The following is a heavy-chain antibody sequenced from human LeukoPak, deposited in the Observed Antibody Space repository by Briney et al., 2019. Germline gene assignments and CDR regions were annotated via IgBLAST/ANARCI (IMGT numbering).Heavy chain of an antibody. CDR1: GFTFNNAW. J-gene: IGHJ4*02. Sequence: GGSLRLSCAASGFTFNNAWMSCVRQAPGKGLEWVGHIKSNADGGTTDYAAPVKGRFTISRDDSKNTLYLQMNSLKIEDTAVYYCTIGPLDYWGQGTQVTVSS. CDR2: IKSNADGGTT. CDR3: TIGPLDY. D-gene: IGHD1-14*01. V-gene: IGHV3-15*01.